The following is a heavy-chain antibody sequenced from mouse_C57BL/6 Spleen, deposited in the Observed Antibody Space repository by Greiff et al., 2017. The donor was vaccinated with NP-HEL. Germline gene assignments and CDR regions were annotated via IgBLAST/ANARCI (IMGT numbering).Heavy chain of an antibody. CDR2: SRNKANDYTT. V-gene: IGHV7-1*01. CDR1: GFTFSDFY. CDR3: ARDASHYGSSLGYFDY. D-gene: IGHD1-1*01. Sequence: EVKVVESGGGLVQSGRSLRLSCATSGFTFSDFYMEWVRQAPGKGLEWIAASRNKANDYTTEYSASVKGRFIVSRDTSQSILYLQMNALRAEDTAIYYCARDASHYGSSLGYFDYWGQGTTLTVSS. J-gene: IGHJ2*01.